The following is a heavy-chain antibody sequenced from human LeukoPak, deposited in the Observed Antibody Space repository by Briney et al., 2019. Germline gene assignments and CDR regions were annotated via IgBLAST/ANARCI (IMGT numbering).Heavy chain of an antibody. CDR1: GGSISSGGYY. CDR2: IYYSGSS. J-gene: IGHJ5*02. CDR3: ARAYTSSCRWFDP. V-gene: IGHV4-31*03. D-gene: IGHD6-13*01. Sequence: SETLSLTCTVSGGSISSGGYYWSWVRQHPGKGLEWIGYIYYSGSSYYNPSLKSRITISVDTSKNQFSLKLSSVTAADTAVYYCARAYTSSCRWFDPWGQGTLVTVSS.